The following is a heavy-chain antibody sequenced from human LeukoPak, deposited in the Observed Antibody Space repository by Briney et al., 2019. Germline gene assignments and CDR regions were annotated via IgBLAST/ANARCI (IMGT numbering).Heavy chain of an antibody. D-gene: IGHD2-2*01. CDR2: IKEDGNEK. CDR1: GLTFSNYW. V-gene: IGHV3-7*01. Sequence: GGSLRLSCAASGLTFSNYWMSWVRQAPGKELEWVANIKEDGNEKYYVDSVKGRFTISKDNAKKSLYLQMNSLRAEDTAVYYCARDRSRFYYWGQGTPVTVSS. J-gene: IGHJ4*02. CDR3: ARDRSRFYY.